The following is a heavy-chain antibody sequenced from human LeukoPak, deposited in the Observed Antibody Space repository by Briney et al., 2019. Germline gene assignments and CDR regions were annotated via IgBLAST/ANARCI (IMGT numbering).Heavy chain of an antibody. CDR3: ASPGVAGDYYYYMDV. V-gene: IGHV3-48*03. CDR1: GFTFRNYE. J-gene: IGHJ6*03. Sequence: GGSLRLSRAASGFTFRNYEMHWVRQAPGKGLEWVSYITSSGSTIYYADSVKGRFTISRDNAKNSLYLQMNSLRVEDTAVYYCASPGVAGDYYYYMDVWGRGTAVSVSS. CDR2: ITSSGSTI. D-gene: IGHD6-19*01.